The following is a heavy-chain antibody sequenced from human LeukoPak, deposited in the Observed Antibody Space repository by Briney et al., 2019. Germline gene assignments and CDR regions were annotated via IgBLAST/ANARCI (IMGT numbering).Heavy chain of an antibody. V-gene: IGHV1-2*02. CDR2: INPNSGGT. D-gene: IGHD3-3*01. J-gene: IGHJ6*03. CDR1: GYTFTGYY. Sequence: GASVKVSCKASGYTFTGYYMHWVRQAPGQGLEWMGWINPNSGGTNYAQKFQGRVTMTRDTSISTAYMELSSLRSEDTAVYYCARGGITIFGVGHHMDVWGKGTTVTVSS. CDR3: ARGGITIFGVGHHMDV.